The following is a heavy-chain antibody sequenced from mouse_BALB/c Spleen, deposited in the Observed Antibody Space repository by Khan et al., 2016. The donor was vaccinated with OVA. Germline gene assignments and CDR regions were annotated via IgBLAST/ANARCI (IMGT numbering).Heavy chain of an antibody. CDR2: IGSGDST. J-gene: IGHJ3*01. Sequence: EVELVESGGGLVKPGGSLKLSCAASGYTFSNYSMSWVRQSPENRLEWVAYIGSGDSTYYLDSVKGRFTISRDKSRNILYLQMSSVMTEDTAMYYCVRNYWFDYWGQGTLVTVSA. V-gene: IGHV5-6-5*01. CDR3: VRNYWFDY. D-gene: IGHD1-3*01. CDR1: GYTFSNYS.